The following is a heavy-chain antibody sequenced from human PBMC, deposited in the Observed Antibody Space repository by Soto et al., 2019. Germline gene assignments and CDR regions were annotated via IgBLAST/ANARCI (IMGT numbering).Heavy chain of an antibody. CDR2: ISPNNGNT. V-gene: IGHV1-18*01. J-gene: IGHJ4*02. CDR3: AKFDFGDYYFDS. Sequence: QVQLVQSGPEVKKPGASVKVSCKASGYTFTNYGVSWVRQAPGQGLEWMGWISPNNGNTQFAQKFQDRVTLTIDTSTTTAYMEVRSLISDDTAVYYCAKFDFGDYYFDSWGQGTPVTVSS. CDR1: GYTFTNYG. D-gene: IGHD4-17*01.